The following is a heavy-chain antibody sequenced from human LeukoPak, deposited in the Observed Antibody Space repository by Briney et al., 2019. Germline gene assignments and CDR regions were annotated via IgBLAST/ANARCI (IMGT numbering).Heavy chain of an antibody. CDR1: GYTFTGYY. V-gene: IGHV1-2*02. J-gene: IGHJ6*02. CDR3: ARDLSTIHYYGMDV. CDR2: INPNSGGT. Sequence: ASVKVSCKASGYTFTGYYMHWVRQAPGQGLEWMGWINPNSGGTNYAQKFQGRVTMTRDTSISTAYMELSRLRSDDTAVHYCARDLSTIHYYGMDVWGQGTTVTVSS. D-gene: IGHD3-3*02.